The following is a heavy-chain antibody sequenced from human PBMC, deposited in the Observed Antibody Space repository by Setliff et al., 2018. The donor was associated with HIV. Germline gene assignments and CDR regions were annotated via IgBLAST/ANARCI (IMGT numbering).Heavy chain of an antibody. J-gene: IGHJ4*02. CDR3: XXXXXVDDFDY. V-gene: IGHV4-4*07. D-gene: IGHD3-9*01. CDR2: IYTSGST. Sequence: PSXXLSLTCTVSGGXISXXXXSWIRQPAGKGLEWIGRIYTSGSTNXXXXXKSRVTMSVXXXXXXXSXXXPXXXXAXXXXXXXXXXXXVDDFDYWGQGTLVTVSS. CDR1: GGXISXXX.